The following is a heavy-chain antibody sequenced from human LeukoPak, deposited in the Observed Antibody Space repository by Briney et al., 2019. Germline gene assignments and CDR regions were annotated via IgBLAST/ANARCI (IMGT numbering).Heavy chain of an antibody. CDR2: TYYRSKWYN. CDR1: GDSVSSNTAA. Sequence: SQTLSLTCGISGDSVSSNTAAWNWIRQSPSTGLGWLGRTYYRSKWYNNYAVSVKSRITINPDSSKNQVSLQLNSVTPEDTAMYYCARENSRGRFDYWGQGTPVTVSS. CDR3: ARENSRGRFDY. J-gene: IGHJ4*02. V-gene: IGHV6-1*01. D-gene: IGHD6-19*01.